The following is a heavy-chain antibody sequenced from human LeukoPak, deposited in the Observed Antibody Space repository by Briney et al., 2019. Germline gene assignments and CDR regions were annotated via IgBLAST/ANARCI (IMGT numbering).Heavy chain of an antibody. CDR1: GGSFSGYY. Sequence: SETLSLTCAVYGGSFSGYYWSWIRQPPGKGLEWIGEINHSGSTNYNPSLKSRVTISVDTSKNQFSLKLSSVTAADTAVYYCARATNYYYYMDVWGKGTTVTVSS. J-gene: IGHJ6*03. V-gene: IGHV4-34*01. CDR3: ARATNYYYYMDV. CDR2: INHSGST.